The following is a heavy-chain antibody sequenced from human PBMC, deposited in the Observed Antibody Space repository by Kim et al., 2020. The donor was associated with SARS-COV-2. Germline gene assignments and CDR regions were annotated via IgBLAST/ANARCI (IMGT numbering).Heavy chain of an antibody. J-gene: IGHJ3*01. D-gene: IGHD5-18*01. V-gene: IGHV4-31*03. Sequence: SETLSLTCTVSGGSINSGDYYWSWIRQHPGKGLEWLGYINHSGTTHYNPSLKSRLAMPVDTSKNQFSLKLSSVTAADTAVCYCARDRGSGSLDACDVWGQGTLVTVSS. CDR3: ARDRGSGSLDACDV. CDR2: INHSGTT. CDR1: GGSINSGDYY.